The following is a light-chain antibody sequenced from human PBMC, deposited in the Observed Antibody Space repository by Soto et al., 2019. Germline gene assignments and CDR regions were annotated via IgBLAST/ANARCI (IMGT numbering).Light chain of an antibody. V-gene: IGLV2-14*03. CDR1: SSDVGAYKY. J-gene: IGLJ1*01. Sequence: QSALTQPASVSGSPGQSITISCTGTSSDVGAYKYVSWYQQHPGKDPKLMIYEVTNRPSGVSNRFSGSKSGNTASLTISGLEAEDEADYYCISYTSSDTHVLGTGTKLTVL. CDR3: ISYTSSDTHV. CDR2: EVT.